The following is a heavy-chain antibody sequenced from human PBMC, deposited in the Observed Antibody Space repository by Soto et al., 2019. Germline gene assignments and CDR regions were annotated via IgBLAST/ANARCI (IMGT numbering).Heavy chain of an antibody. J-gene: IGHJ6*02. Sequence: GGSLRLSCAASGFTFSSYAMSWVRQAPGKGLEWVSAISGSGGSTYYADSVKGRFTISRDNSKNTLYLQMNSLRAEDTAVYYCAKDAAMGQGGLYYYYGMDVWGQGTTVTVSS. D-gene: IGHD5-18*01. V-gene: IGHV3-23*01. CDR3: AKDAAMGQGGLYYYYGMDV. CDR1: GFTFSSYA. CDR2: ISGSGGST.